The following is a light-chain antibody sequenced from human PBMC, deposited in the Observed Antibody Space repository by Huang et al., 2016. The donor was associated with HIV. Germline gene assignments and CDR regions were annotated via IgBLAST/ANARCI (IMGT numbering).Light chain of an antibody. J-gene: IGKJ1*01. CDR3: QQCGSPTWT. V-gene: IGKV3-20*01. CDR2: GAS. CDR1: QFVANAY. Sequence: EIVLTQSPGTLSLSPGVRATLSCRASQFVANAYVGWYQHKPGQSPRLLIYGASMRASGIPDRFSDSGFGTDFTLTISRLEPDDFAVYFCQQCGSPTWTFGQGTKVEIK.